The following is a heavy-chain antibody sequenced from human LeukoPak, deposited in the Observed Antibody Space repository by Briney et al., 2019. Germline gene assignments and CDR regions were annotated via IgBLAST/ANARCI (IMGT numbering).Heavy chain of an antibody. Sequence: GRSLRLSCAASGFTFSSYGMHWVRQAPGKGLEWVAVIWYDGSNKYYADSVKGRFTISRDNSKNTLYLQMNSLRAEDTAVYYCAREDYGSGSYQAFDYWGHGTLVTVSS. J-gene: IGHJ4*01. CDR3: AREDYGSGSYQAFDY. V-gene: IGHV3-33*01. D-gene: IGHD3-10*01. CDR1: GFTFSSYG. CDR2: IWYDGSNK.